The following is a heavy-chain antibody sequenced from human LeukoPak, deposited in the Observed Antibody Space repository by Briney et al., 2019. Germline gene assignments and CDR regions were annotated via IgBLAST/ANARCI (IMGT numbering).Heavy chain of an antibody. Sequence: PGGSLRLSCAASGFTFSRFGMHWVRQAPGKGLEWVAVIWYDGSNKYYADSVKGRFTISRDNSKNTLYLEMNSLRAEDTAVYYCARDYYYESSGYWDYYFDYWGQGTLVTVSS. D-gene: IGHD3-22*01. V-gene: IGHV3-33*01. CDR3: ARDYYYESSGYWDYYFDY. J-gene: IGHJ4*02. CDR1: GFTFSRFG. CDR2: IWYDGSNK.